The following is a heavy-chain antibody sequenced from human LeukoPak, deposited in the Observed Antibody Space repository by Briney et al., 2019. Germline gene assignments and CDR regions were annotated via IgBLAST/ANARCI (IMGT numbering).Heavy chain of an antibody. CDR1: GYNFPSYW. CDR2: ISPGDSQT. D-gene: IGHD2-15*01. Sequence: GESLKISCKASGYNFPSYWIAWVRQMPGKGLEWMGIISPGDSQTRYRPSFQGQVTISADKSITTAYLQWSSLKVSDTAMYYCVRAPLGHCSGSICYPYFDYRGQGTLVTVSP. V-gene: IGHV5-51*01. J-gene: IGHJ4*02. CDR3: VRAPLGHCSGSICYPYFDY.